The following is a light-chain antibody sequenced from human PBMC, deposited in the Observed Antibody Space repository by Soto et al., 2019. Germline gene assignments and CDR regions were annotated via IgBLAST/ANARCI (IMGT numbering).Light chain of an antibody. V-gene: IGKV1-5*03. CDR1: QSISSW. CDR3: QQYNSYPYT. CDR2: KAS. J-gene: IGKJ2*01. Sequence: DIQLTQSPSTLSASVGDRVTITCRASQSISSWLAWYQQKPGKAPKLLIYKASSVESGVPSRFSGSGSGTEFTLTISSLQPDDFATYYCQQYNSYPYTFGQGTKLEIK.